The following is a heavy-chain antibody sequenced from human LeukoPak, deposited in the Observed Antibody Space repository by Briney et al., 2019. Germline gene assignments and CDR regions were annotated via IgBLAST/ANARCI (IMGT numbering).Heavy chain of an antibody. CDR1: GFLLRTTAVG. D-gene: IGHD4-17*01. J-gene: IGHJ4*02. Sequence: SGPPVPNPTHPRTLTCTFSGFLLRTTAVGVGWIRQAPGKALEWHALIYWDDDKRYSPSLKSRLTITKDTSKNQVVLTMTNMDAEDTATYCCAHWSDYVVQLDYWGQGTLVTVSS. V-gene: IGHV2-5*02. CDR2: IYWDDDK. CDR3: AHWSDYVVQLDY.